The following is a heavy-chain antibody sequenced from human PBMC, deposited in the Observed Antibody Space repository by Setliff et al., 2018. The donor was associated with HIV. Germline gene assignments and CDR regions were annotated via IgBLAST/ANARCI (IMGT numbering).Heavy chain of an antibody. Sequence: SETLSLTCAVYGGSFSDNYWSWIRQAPGKGLEWIGENNHRGVSNFNPSLRSRVTIPVDTPRKQFSLILRSVTAADTAVYYCARGGDFWSGQLDFWAQGTLVTVSS. D-gene: IGHD3-3*01. CDR1: GGSFSDNY. V-gene: IGHV4-34*01. J-gene: IGHJ4*02. CDR2: NNHRGVS. CDR3: ARGGDFWSGQLDF.